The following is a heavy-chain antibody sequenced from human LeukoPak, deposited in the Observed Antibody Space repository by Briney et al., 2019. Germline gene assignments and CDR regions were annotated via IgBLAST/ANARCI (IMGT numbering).Heavy chain of an antibody. CDR2: IYYSGST. CDR1: GGSISSGGYY. D-gene: IGHD3-22*01. CDR3: AREPANLYDSSGYYFDY. V-gene: IGHV4-31*03. J-gene: IGHJ4*02. Sequence: SQTLSLTCTVFGGSISSGGYYWSWIRRHPGTGLEWIGYIYYSGSTYYNPSLKSRVTISVDTSKNQFSLKLSSVTAADTAVYYCAREPANLYDSSGYYFDYWGQGTLVTVSS.